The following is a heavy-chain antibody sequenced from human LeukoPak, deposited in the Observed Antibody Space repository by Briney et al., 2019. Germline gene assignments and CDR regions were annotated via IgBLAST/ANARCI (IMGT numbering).Heavy chain of an antibody. CDR2: IWYDGSNK. CDR3: ARDRPPEIDY. CDR1: GFTFSNYA. D-gene: IGHD1-14*01. V-gene: IGHV3-33*01. J-gene: IGHJ4*02. Sequence: GGSPRLSCVASGFTFSNYAMHWVRQAPGEGLEWVAVIWYDGSNKYYADSVKGRFTISRDNSKNTLYLQMNSLRAEDTAMYYCARDRPPEIDYWGQGTLVTVSS.